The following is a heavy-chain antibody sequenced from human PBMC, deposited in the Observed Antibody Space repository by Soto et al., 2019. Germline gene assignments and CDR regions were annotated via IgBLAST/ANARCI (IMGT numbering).Heavy chain of an antibody. Sequence: SETLCLTCAVYGGSFSGYYWSCIRQPPWKGLEWIGEINHSGSTNDNPSLKSRVTISVDTSKNQFSLKLSSVTAADTAVYYCARGSNLPYCTNGVCSTHYYYYYGMDVWGQGTTGTVS. CDR3: ARGSNLPYCTNGVCSTHYYYYYGMDV. CDR1: GGSFSGYY. D-gene: IGHD2-8*01. J-gene: IGHJ6*02. V-gene: IGHV4-34*01. CDR2: INHSGST.